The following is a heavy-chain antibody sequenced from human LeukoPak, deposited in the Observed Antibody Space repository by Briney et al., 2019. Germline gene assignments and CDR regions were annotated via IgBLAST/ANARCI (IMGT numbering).Heavy chain of an antibody. V-gene: IGHV3-7*01. CDR2: IKQDGSEK. J-gene: IGHJ4*02. Sequence: PGGSLRLSCAASGFTFSSYWMSWVRQAPGKGLEWVANIKQDGSEKYYVDSVKGRFTISRDNAKNSLYLQMNSLRAEDTAVYYCARDSYDSSGPLPVDYWGQGTLVTVSS. D-gene: IGHD3-22*01. CDR3: ARDSYDSSGPLPVDY. CDR1: GFTFSSYW.